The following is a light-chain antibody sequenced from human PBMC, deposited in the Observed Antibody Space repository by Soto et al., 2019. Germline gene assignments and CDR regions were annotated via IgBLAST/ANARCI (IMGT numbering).Light chain of an antibody. CDR3: QQYNSYAWT. CDR2: KAS. Sequence: DIQMTQSPSTLSASVGDRVTITCRASQSISSWLAWYQQQPGKAPKLLIYKASSLESGVPSRFSGSGSGTEFTLTISSLQPDDFATYYCQQYNSYAWTFGQRTKVDIK. J-gene: IGKJ1*01. V-gene: IGKV1-5*03. CDR1: QSISSW.